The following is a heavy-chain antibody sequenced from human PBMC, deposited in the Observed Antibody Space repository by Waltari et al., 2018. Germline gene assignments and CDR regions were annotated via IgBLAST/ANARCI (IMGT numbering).Heavy chain of an antibody. CDR3: ASPPGGGYDPGAFDI. D-gene: IGHD5-12*01. CDR2: IYTSGST. Sequence: QVQLQESGPGLVKPSQTLSLTCPVSGGSISSGLYYWSWLRQPAGTGLEWIGYIYTSGSTNYNPSLKSRVTISVDTSKNQFSLKLSSVTAADTAVYYCASPPGGGYDPGAFDIWGQGTMVTVSS. CDR1: GGSISSGLYY. V-gene: IGHV4-61*09. J-gene: IGHJ3*02.